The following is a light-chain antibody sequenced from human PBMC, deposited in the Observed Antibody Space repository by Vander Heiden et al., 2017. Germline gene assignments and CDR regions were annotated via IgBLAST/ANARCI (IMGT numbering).Light chain of an antibody. J-gene: IGLJ1*01. V-gene: IGLV1-44*01. CDR2: IDN. Sequence: QSVLPQPPSASGTPGQRVTIPCSGSSSNIGSNSVSWYQRLPGTAPKLLIYIDNQRPSGVPDRFSGSKSGTSASLAISGLQSEDEAEYFCAAWDDNLNGLYVFGTGTKVTVL. CDR1: SSNIGSNS. CDR3: AAWDDNLNGLYV.